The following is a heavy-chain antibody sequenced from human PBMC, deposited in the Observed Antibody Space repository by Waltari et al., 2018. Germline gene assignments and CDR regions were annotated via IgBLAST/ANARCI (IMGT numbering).Heavy chain of an antibody. CDR2: VYTAGPT. J-gene: IGHJ5*02. V-gene: IGHV4-61*02. Sequence: QVQLQESGPGLVKPSQTLSLTCSVSGASIISGSHYWTWIRQPAGQGLEWVGRVYTAGPTNYNPPRAGRVFSSRDMSRNSFSLQLTSVTAADTAVYFCARGGDNGYNFLDHWGQGLMVSVSS. CDR1: GASIISGSHY. CDR3: ARGGDNGYNFLDH. D-gene: IGHD5-12*01.